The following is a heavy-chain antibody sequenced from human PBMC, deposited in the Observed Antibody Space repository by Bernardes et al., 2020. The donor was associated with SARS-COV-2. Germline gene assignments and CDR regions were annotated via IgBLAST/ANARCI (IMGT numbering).Heavy chain of an antibody. V-gene: IGHV3-11*06. D-gene: IGHD1-1*01. CDR2: ISGGGSYT. Sequence: GGSLRLSRVASGFNFANDKMSWVRQAPGEGLEWLSHISGGGSYTYYTDSVTARFTISRDNPKNSLYLQMNSLRDEDTAVYYCAGATETNCASRICDGRWFDPWGQGTLITVSP. CDR1: GFNFANDK. J-gene: IGHJ5*02. CDR3: AGATETNCASRICDGRWFDP.